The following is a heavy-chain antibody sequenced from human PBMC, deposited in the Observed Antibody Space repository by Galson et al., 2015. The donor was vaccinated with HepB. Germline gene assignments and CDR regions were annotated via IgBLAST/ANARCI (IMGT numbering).Heavy chain of an antibody. CDR2: ISGRGGSA. D-gene: IGHD4-11*01. Sequence: SLRLSCAASGFTFSIFDMTWVRQAPGKGLEWVSTISGRGGSAYYADSVKGRFTISRDNSKNTLYLQMNSLRAEDTAVYYCANAHLQAYNYMDVWGKGTTVTVSS. V-gene: IGHV3-23*01. CDR1: GFTFSIFD. CDR3: ANAHLQAYNYMDV. J-gene: IGHJ6*03.